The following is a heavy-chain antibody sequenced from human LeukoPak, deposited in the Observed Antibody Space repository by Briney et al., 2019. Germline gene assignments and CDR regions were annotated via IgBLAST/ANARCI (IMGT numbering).Heavy chain of an antibody. D-gene: IGHD1-14*01. J-gene: IGHJ4*02. CDR2: INHSGYT. V-gene: IGHV4-34*01. CDR1: GVSFNDYY. Sequence: SETLSLTCAVSGVSFNDYYWSWVRQSPGKGLEWIGEINHSGYTNDSPSLKSRVTISIDTSRKQFFLNLRSVTVADTDVYYCTRMTTGHDYWGQGTLVTVSS. CDR3: TRMTTGHDY.